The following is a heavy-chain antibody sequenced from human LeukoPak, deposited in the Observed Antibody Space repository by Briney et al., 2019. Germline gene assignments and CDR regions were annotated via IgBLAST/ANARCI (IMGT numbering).Heavy chain of an antibody. CDR1: GGTFSSYA. V-gene: IGHV1-69*05. CDR3: ARDRGLIVGAAVDY. Sequence: ASVKVSCQASGGTFSSYAISWVRQAPGQGLEWMGRIIPIFGTANYAQKFQGRVTITTDESTSTAYMELSSVRSEDTAVYYCARDRGLIVGAAVDYWGQGTLVTVSS. J-gene: IGHJ4*02. D-gene: IGHD1-26*01. CDR2: IIPIFGTA.